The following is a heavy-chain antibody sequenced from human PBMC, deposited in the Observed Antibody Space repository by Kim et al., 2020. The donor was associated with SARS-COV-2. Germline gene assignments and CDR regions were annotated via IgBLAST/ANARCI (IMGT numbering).Heavy chain of an antibody. CDR2: SRNKAKGYTT. J-gene: IGHJ6*02. CDR3: TLAAGDVGYYGLAV. CDR1: TFTFSDHF. D-gene: IGHD6-13*01. Sequence: GGSLRLSCAVSTFTFSDHFMDWVRQAPGKGLEWVGRSRNKAKGYTTDYAASVKGRFTMSRDDSKNSLFLQMNSLKTEDTAVYYCTLAAGDVGYYGLAVWGQGTTVTVSS. V-gene: IGHV3-72*01.